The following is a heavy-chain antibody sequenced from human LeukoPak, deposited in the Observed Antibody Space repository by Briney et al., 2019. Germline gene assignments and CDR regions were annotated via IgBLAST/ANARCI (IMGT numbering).Heavy chain of an antibody. V-gene: IGHV4-59*01. Sequence: SETLSDTCSVSGDSISSYFWAWIRQPPGKGLEWIGYVCYNGTTNYNPSLRNRVAISIDTSKNQFSLKLNSATAADTAVYYCATSGGFNSPRHYWGQGTLVTVSS. CDR3: ATSGGFNSPRHY. D-gene: IGHD3-16*01. J-gene: IGHJ4*02. CDR2: VCYNGTT. CDR1: GDSISSYF.